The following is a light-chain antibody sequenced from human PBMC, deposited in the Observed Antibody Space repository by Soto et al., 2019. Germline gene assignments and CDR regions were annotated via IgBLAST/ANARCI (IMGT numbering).Light chain of an antibody. J-gene: IGKJ2*01. CDR3: QQYGSAPPNT. V-gene: IGKV3-20*01. Sequence: EIVLTQSPGTLSLSPGESATLSCRASQSVISSYLSWYQQKPVQAPRLLIYGASSRATGIPDRFSGSGSGTYFTLNISRLEPEDFAVYYGQQYGSAPPNTFGEGTKLEIK. CDR1: QSVISSY. CDR2: GAS.